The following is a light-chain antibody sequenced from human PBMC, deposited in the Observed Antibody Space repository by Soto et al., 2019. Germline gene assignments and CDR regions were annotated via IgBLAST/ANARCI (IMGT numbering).Light chain of an antibody. CDR2: EVT. J-gene: IGLJ1*01. Sequence: QSALAQPASVSGSPGQSITISCTGTSSNIGSHDLVSWYQQHPAEAPKLMIYEVTKRPSGVSDRFSGSKSGNTASLTISGLQAEDEADYFCSSYAGSSTCVFRTGTEVPVL. V-gene: IGLV2-23*02. CDR3: SSYAGSSTCV. CDR1: SSNIGSHDL.